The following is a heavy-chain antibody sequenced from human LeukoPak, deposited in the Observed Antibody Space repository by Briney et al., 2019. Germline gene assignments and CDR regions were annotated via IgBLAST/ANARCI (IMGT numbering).Heavy chain of an antibody. CDR3: AKGGGRPLDDAFDI. V-gene: IGHV3-23*01. CDR1: GFTLRYYQ. J-gene: IGHJ3*02. Sequence: PGGSLRLSCATSGFTLRYYQMNWVRQAPGKGLEWVSIIIGSAGRTYYADSVKGRFTISRDNSKNTLFLQMNSLRADDTAVYYCAKGGGRPLDDAFDIWGQGTMVTVSP. CDR2: IIGSAGRT.